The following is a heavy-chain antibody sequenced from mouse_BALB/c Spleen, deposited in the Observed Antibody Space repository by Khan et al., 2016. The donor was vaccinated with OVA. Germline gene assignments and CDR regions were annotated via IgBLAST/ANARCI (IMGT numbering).Heavy chain of an antibody. CDR1: GFTFSDYG. D-gene: IGHD1-1*01. J-gene: IGHJ2*03. Sequence: EVELVESGGDLVKPGGSLKLSCAASGFTFSDYGMSWVRQTPEKRLEWVATISSGGSFTYYLDSVKGRFTISRDSAKNTLYLQMSSLRSGDSAMYYGTGATGYYGNNYFDQWGQGTSLTVSS. V-gene: IGHV5-9-3*01. CDR3: TGATGYYGNNYFDQ. CDR2: ISSGGSFT.